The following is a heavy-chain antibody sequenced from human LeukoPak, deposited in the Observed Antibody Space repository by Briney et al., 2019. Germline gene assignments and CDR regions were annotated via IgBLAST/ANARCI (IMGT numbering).Heavy chain of an antibody. D-gene: IGHD1-7*01. Sequence: SETLSLTCTVSGGSISSYYWSWIRQPPGKGLEWIGYIYYSGSTNYNPSLKSRVTISVDTSKNQFSLKLSSVTAADTAVYYCAREWDWNWTYNWFDPWGQGTLVTVSS. J-gene: IGHJ5*02. CDR3: AREWDWNWTYNWFDP. V-gene: IGHV4-59*12. CDR2: IYYSGST. CDR1: GGSISSYY.